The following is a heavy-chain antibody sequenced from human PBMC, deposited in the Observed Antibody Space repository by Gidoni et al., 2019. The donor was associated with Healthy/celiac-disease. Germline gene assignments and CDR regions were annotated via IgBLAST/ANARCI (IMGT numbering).Heavy chain of an antibody. CDR3: ARGGGGYDSSGLTLRDAFDI. D-gene: IGHD3-22*01. CDR1: GYTLTSYY. J-gene: IGHJ3*02. V-gene: IGHV1-46*01. Sequence: QVQLVQSGAEVKKPGASVKVSCKASGYTLTSYYMHWVRQAPGQGLEWMGIINPSGGSTSYAQKFQGRVTMTRDTSTSTVYMELSSLRSEDTAVYYCARGGGGYDSSGLTLRDAFDIWGQGTMVTVSS. CDR2: INPSGGST.